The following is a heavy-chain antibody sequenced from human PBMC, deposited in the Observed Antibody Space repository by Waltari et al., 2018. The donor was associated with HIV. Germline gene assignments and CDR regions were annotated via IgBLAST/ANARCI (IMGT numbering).Heavy chain of an antibody. Sequence: QVQLVQSGAEVKKPGASVKVSCKASGYTFTSYDINWVRQATGQGLEWMGCRNPNSGNTGYAQKFQGRVTMTRNTAISTAYMELSSLRSEDTAVYYCAGGSSSWYRANWFDPWGQGTLVTVSS. D-gene: IGHD6-13*01. CDR1: GYTFTSYD. CDR2: RNPNSGNT. CDR3: AGGSSSWYRANWFDP. J-gene: IGHJ5*02. V-gene: IGHV1-8*01.